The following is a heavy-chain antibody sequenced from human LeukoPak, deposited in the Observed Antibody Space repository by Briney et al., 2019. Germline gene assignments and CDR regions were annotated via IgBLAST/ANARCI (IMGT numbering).Heavy chain of an antibody. CDR3: ARGRNHAFDI. J-gene: IGHJ3*02. CDR1: GFTFATSP. CDR2: ITNSIDDI. V-gene: IGHV3-21*05. Sequence: GGSLRLSCVASGFTFATSPMDWVRQAPGKGLEWVSFITNSIDDISYADSVRGRFTISRDNAKNSLYLQMNDLRGEDTAVYFCARGRNHAFDIWGQGTMVTVSS. D-gene: IGHD6-25*01.